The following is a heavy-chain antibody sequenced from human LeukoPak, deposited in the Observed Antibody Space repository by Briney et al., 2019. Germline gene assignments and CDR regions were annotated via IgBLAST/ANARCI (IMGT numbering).Heavy chain of an antibody. CDR3: AREGYYGSGMNFDY. V-gene: IGHV1-69*05. J-gene: IGHJ4*02. Sequence: SVKVSCKASGGTFSSYAISWVRQAPGQGLEWMGGIIPIFGTANYAQKFQGRVTITTDESTSTAYMELSSLRSDDTAVYYCAREGYYGSGMNFDYWGQGTLVTVSS. CDR2: IIPIFGTA. CDR1: GGTFSSYA. D-gene: IGHD3-10*01.